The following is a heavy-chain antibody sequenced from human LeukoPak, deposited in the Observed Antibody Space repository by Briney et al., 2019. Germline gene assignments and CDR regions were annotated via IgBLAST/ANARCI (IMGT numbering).Heavy chain of an antibody. D-gene: IGHD2-21*02. V-gene: IGHV7-4-1*02. CDR2: INTNTGNP. CDR3: ARALAYCGGDCYPHPFGDDY. J-gene: IGHJ4*02. CDR1: GGTFSSYA. Sequence: GASVKVSCKASGGTFSSYAISWVRQAPGQGLEWMGWINTNTGNPTYAQGFTGRFVFSLDTSVSTAYLQISSLKAEDTAVYYCARALAYCGGDCYPHPFGDDYWGQGTLVTVSS.